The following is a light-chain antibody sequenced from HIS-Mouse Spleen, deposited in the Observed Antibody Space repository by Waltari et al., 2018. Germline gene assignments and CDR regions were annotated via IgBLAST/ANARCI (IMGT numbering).Light chain of an antibody. Sequence: QSALTQPPSATGSPGQSVTLPSSGTRSGVGGYHYFSWYQQHPGKAPKLMIYEVSKRPSGVPDRFSGSKSGNTASLTVSGLQAEDEAEYYCSSYAGSNVVFGGGTKLTVL. CDR3: SSYAGSNVV. CDR1: RSGVGGYHY. CDR2: EVS. V-gene: IGLV2-8*01. J-gene: IGLJ2*01.